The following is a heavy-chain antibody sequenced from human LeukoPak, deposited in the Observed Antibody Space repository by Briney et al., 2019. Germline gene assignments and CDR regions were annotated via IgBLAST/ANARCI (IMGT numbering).Heavy chain of an antibody. Sequence: GGSLRLSCAASGFTVSHNYMSWVRQAPGKGLEWVSNTYNDGRTYYRYSVKGRFTLSTDDSENTLYLQNNYLRAEDTAVYSCARTASYDSAAYYATWGQGTLVTVSS. CDR1: GFTVSHNY. J-gene: IGHJ5*02. D-gene: IGHD3-22*01. V-gene: IGHV3-66*01. CDR3: ARTASYDSAAYYAT. CDR2: TYNDGRT.